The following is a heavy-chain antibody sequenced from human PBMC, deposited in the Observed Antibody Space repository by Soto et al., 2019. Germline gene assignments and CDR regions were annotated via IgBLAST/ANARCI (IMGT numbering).Heavy chain of an antibody. J-gene: IGHJ4*02. D-gene: IGHD3-3*01. V-gene: IGHV3-21*01. CDR3: ARDDITIFGVVKPEFDY. CDR2: ISSSSSYI. CDR1: GFTFSSYS. Sequence: EVQLVESGGGLVKPGGSLGLSCAASGFTFSSYSMNWVRQAPGKGLEWVSSISSSSSYIYYADSVKGRFTISRDNAKNSLYLQMNSLRAEDTAVYYCARDDITIFGVVKPEFDYWGQGTLVTVSS.